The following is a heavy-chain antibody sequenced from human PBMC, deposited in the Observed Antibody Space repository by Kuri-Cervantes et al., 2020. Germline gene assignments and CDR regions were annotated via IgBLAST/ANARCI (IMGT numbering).Heavy chain of an antibody. J-gene: IGHJ4*02. CDR1: GFTFNDYH. Sequence: GESLKISCAASGFTFNDYHMSWIRQAPGKGLEWASYISSSGSSIYYADSVKGRFTSSRDNAKNSLYLQMNSLRAEDTAVYYCAREMMGSWYPFDYWGQGTLVTVSS. V-gene: IGHV3-11*04. CDR3: AREMMGSWYPFDY. CDR2: ISSSGSSI. D-gene: IGHD6-13*01.